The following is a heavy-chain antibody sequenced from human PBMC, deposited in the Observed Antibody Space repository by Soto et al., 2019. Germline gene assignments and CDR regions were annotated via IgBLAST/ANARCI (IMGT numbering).Heavy chain of an antibody. CDR3: SSPKIAFYNWFDS. J-gene: IGHJ5*01. D-gene: IGHD3-3*02. CDR1: GGSISSSSYY. V-gene: IGHV4-39*01. Sequence: SETLSLTCTVSGGSISSSSYYWGWIRQPPGKGLEWIGSIYYSGSTYYNPSLKSRVTISVDTSKNQFSLKLSSVTAADTAVYYCSSPKIAFYNWFDSWGQGTLVTVSS. CDR2: IYYSGST.